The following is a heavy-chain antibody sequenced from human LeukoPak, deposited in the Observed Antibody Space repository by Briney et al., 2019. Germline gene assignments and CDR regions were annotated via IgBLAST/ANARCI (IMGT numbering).Heavy chain of an antibody. V-gene: IGHV1-18*01. Sequence: GASVKVSCKASGGTFSSNAISWVRQAPGQGLEWMGWISAYNGNTNYAQKLQCRVTMTTDTSTSTAYMGLRSLRSDDTAVYYRARGYLWPHSWGYMDVWGKGTTVTVSS. D-gene: IGHD3-10*01. CDR2: ISAYNGNT. CDR1: GGTFSSNA. CDR3: ARGYLWPHSWGYMDV. J-gene: IGHJ6*03.